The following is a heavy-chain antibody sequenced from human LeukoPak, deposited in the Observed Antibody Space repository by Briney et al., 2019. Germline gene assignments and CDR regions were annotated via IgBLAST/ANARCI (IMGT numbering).Heavy chain of an antibody. CDR2: TNPNSGGT. CDR3: ARLYDILTGYSSADDAFDI. J-gene: IGHJ3*02. CDR1: GYTFTGYY. V-gene: IGHV1-2*02. Sequence: ASVKVSCKASGYTFTGYYMHWVRQAPGQGLEWMGWTNPNSGGTNYAQKFQGRVTMTRDTSISAAYMELSRLRADDTAVYYCARLYDILTGYSSADDAFDIWGQGTMVTVSS. D-gene: IGHD3-9*01.